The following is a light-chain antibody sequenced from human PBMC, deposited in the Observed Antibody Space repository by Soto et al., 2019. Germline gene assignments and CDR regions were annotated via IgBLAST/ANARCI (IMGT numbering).Light chain of an antibody. Sequence: QSVLTQPPSASGSPGQSVTISCTGTSSDVGGWNYVSWYQQHPGKAPKLMIYEVTKRPSGVPDRFSGSKSGNTASLTVSGLLAEDEADYYCYSYAGNNRVFGTGTKVTVL. V-gene: IGLV2-8*01. CDR2: EVT. J-gene: IGLJ1*01. CDR1: SSDVGGWNY. CDR3: YSYAGNNRV.